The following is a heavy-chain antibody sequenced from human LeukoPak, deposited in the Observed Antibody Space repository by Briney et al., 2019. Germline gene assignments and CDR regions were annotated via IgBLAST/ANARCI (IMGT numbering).Heavy chain of an antibody. D-gene: IGHD3-22*01. V-gene: IGHV4-4*07. Sequence: PSETLSLTCTVSGGSISSYYWGWIRQPAGKGLEWIGRIYTSGSANYNPSLKSRVTMSVDTSKNQFSLKLSSVTAADTAVYYCVISSSFYTYDYWGQGTLVTVSS. CDR3: VISSSFYTYDY. CDR2: IYTSGSA. J-gene: IGHJ4*02. CDR1: GGSISSYY.